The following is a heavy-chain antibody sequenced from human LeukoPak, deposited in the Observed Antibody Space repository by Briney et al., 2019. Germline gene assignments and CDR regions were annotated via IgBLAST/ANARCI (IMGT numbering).Heavy chain of an antibody. CDR2: ISSSGSGGNT. D-gene: IGHD2-15*01. V-gene: IGHV3-23*01. CDR3: AKETHYCSGGTCYYYYYGMDV. CDR1: GVTLSSYA. Sequence: GGSLRLSCAASGVTLSSYAMSWARQAPGKGLEWVSGISSSGSGGNTYYADSVKGRFTISRDNSKNTLYLQMNSLRAEDTAVYYCAKETHYCSGGTCYYYYYGMDVWGQGTTVTVSS. J-gene: IGHJ6*02.